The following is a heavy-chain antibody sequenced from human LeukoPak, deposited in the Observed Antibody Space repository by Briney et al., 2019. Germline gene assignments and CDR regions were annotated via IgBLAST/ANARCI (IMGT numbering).Heavy chain of an antibody. D-gene: IGHD3-10*01. CDR2: ISGTGDRT. CDR1: GFTFSSSA. V-gene: IGHV3-23*01. J-gene: IGHJ4*02. Sequence: GGSLRLSCAASGFTFSSSAMSWVRQAPGKGLEWVSTISGTGDRTYYADSVKGRFTISRDNSKDTLFLHMNSLRAEDTAVYSCAKGYYGSGSYGWFDYWGQGTLVTVSS. CDR3: AKGYYGSGSYGWFDY.